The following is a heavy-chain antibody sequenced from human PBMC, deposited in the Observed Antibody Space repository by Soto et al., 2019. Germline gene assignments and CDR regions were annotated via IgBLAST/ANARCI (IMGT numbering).Heavy chain of an antibody. V-gene: IGHV3-23*01. Sequence: GGSLRLSCTASGFTFSSYAMSWVRQAPGKGLEWVSAISGSGGSTYYADSVKGRFTISRDNSKNTLYLQMNSLRAEDTAVYYCAKDLAAMVTVWFDPWGHGTLVTVSS. D-gene: IGHD5-18*01. CDR1: GFTFSSYA. CDR3: AKDLAAMVTVWFDP. CDR2: ISGSGGST. J-gene: IGHJ5*02.